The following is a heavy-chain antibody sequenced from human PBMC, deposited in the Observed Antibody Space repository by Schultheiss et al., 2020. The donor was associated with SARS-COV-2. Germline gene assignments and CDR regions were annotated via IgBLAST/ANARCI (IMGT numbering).Heavy chain of an antibody. J-gene: IGHJ6*02. CDR2: ISSNSTTM. Sequence: GGSLRLSCAASGFTFSTFEMNWVRQAPGKGLEWVSYISSNSTTMYYADSVRGRFTISRDNAKNSLYLQMNSLRAEDTAVYYCARAQGMDVWGQGTTVTASS. CDR1: GFTFSTFE. V-gene: IGHV3-48*03. CDR3: ARAQGMDV.